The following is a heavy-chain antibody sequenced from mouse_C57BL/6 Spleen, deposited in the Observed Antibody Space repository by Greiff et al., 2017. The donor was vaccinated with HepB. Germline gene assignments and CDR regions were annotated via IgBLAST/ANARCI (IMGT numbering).Heavy chain of an antibody. CDR2: IHPNSGST. J-gene: IGHJ3*01. Sequence: VQLQQSGAELVKPGASVKLSCKASGYTFTSYWMHWVKQRPGQGLEWIGMIHPNSGSTNYNEKFKSKATLTVDKSSSTAYMQLSSLTSEDSAVYYCADEYLAWFAYWDQGTLVTVSA. V-gene: IGHV1-64*01. CDR1: GYTFTSYW. CDR3: ADEYLAWFAY. D-gene: IGHD5-2*01.